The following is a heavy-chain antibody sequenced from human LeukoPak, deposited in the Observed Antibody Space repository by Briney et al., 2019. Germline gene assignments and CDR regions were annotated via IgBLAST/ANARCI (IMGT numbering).Heavy chain of an antibody. D-gene: IGHD6-19*01. J-gene: IGHJ5*02. CDR2: INPSGGST. CDR3: ARRAVAGTTDP. V-gene: IGHV1-46*01. CDR1: GYTFTSYY. Sequence: ASVKVSCKASGYTFTSYYMHWVRQAPGQGLEWMGIINPSGGSTSYAQKFQGRVTMTRDTSTSTVYMELSSLRPEDTAVYYCARRAVAGTTDPWGQGTLVTVSS.